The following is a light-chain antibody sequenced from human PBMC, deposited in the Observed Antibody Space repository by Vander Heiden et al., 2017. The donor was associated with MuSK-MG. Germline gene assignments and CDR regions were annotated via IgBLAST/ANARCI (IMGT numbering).Light chain of an antibody. CDR2: AAS. CDR1: QSISNY. CDR3: RKENSAPPG. J-gene: IGKJ3*01. V-gene: IGKV1-27*01. Sequence: DIQMTQSPSSLSASVGDRVTITCRASQSISNYLAWYQQKPGKVPKLLIYAASTLQSGIPSPLSRSGSRTDFTLTIISRQPQDDATYYCRKENSAPPGFGHGTKLDIK.